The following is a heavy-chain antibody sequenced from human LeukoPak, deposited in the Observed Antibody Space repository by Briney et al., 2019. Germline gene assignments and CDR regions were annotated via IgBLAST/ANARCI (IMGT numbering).Heavy chain of an antibody. J-gene: IGHJ4*02. D-gene: IGHD3-22*01. CDR2: INSDGSST. V-gene: IGHV3-74*01. CDR1: GFTFSRYW. Sequence: GGSLRLSCAASGFTFSRYWMHWVRQAPGKGLVWVSRINSDGSSTSYADSVKGRFTISRDNAKNTLYLQMNSLRAEDTAVYYCARPDYYDSTATYWGQGTLVTVSS. CDR3: ARPDYYDSTATY.